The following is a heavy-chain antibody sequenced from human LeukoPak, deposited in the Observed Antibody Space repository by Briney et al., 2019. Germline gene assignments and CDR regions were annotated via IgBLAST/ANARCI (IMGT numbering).Heavy chain of an antibody. D-gene: IGHD6-13*01. CDR1: GGSISSYY. CDR2: IYTSGST. CDR3: ARERASSSWYVTPDYYFDY. J-gene: IGHJ4*02. V-gene: IGHV4-4*07. Sequence: SETLSLTCTVSGGSISSYYWSWIRHPAGKGLELIGRIYTSGSTNYNPSLKSRVTMSVDTSKNQFSLKLSSVTAADTAVYYCARERASSSWYVTPDYYFDYWGQGTLVTVSS.